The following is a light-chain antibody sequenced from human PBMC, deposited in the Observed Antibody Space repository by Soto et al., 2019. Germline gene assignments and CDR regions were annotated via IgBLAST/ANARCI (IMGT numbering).Light chain of an antibody. J-gene: IGLJ2*01. CDR1: SGSVSTSYY. CDR2: STN. V-gene: IGLV8-61*01. Sequence: QTVVTQEPSFSVSPGGTVTLTCGLNSGSVSTSYYPSWYQQTPGQAPRTLIYSTNTRSSGVPDRFSGSILGNKAGLTITGAQADDESDYYCVLYVGSGISVFGGGTKLTVL. CDR3: VLYVGSGISV.